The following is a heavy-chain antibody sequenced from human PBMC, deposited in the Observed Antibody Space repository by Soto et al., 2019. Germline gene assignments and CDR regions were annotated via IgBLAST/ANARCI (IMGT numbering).Heavy chain of an antibody. CDR2: TYYRSKWCN. J-gene: IGHJ6*02. CDR1: GDSVSSNIAA. Sequence: SQTLSLTCAISGDSVSSNIAAWNWIRLSPSRGLQWLGRTYYRSKWCNEYAVSVKSRITINPDTSNNQFSLQLKSVTPEDTAVYYCAREDGRYSSSSVMGLEVYYYYGMDVWGQGTTVTV. V-gene: IGHV6-1*01. CDR3: AREDGRYSSSSVMGLEVYYYYGMDV. D-gene: IGHD6-6*01.